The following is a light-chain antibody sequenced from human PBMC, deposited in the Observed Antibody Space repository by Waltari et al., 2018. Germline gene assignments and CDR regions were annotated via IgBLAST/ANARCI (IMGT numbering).Light chain of an antibody. CDR1: QCISSY. J-gene: IGKJ4*01. CDR3: QHLNNYPLS. V-gene: IGKV1-9*01. Sequence: IQLTQSPSFLSASVGDRVTSTCRASQCISSYLAWYQHKPGRAPKLLIYAASTLQSGVPSRFSGSGSGTEFTLAISSLQTEDFATYYCQHLNNYPLSFGGGTKVEIK. CDR2: AAS.